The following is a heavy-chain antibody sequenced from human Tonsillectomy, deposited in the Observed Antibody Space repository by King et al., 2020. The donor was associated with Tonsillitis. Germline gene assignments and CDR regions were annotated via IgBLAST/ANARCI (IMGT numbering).Heavy chain of an antibody. CDR3: ARASTNGSGSYYNVPYNWFDP. Sequence: VQLQESGPGLVKPSETLSLTCTVSGGSVSSGSYYWSWIRQPPGKGLEWIGYIYYSGSTNYNPSLKSRVTISVDTSKNQFSLKLSSVTAADTAVYYCARASTNGSGSYYNVPYNWFDPWGQGTLVTVSS. CDR1: GGSVSSGSYY. D-gene: IGHD3-10*01. CDR2: IYYSGST. V-gene: IGHV4-61*01. J-gene: IGHJ5*02.